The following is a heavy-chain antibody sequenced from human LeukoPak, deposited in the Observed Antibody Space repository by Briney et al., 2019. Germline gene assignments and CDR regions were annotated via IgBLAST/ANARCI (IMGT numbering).Heavy chain of an antibody. CDR2: ISWNSGSI. D-gene: IGHD6-6*01. CDR1: GFTFDDYA. Sequence: PGRSLRLSCAASGFTFDDYAMHWVRQAPGKGLEWVPGISWNSGSIGYADSVKGRFTISRDNAKSSLYLQMNSLRAEDMALYYCAKLADSSSAIDAFDIWGQGTMVTVSS. J-gene: IGHJ3*02. V-gene: IGHV3-9*03. CDR3: AKLADSSSAIDAFDI.